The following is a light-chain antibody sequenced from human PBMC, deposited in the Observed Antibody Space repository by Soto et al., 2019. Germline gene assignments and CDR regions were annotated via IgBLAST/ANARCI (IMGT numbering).Light chain of an antibody. CDR3: QQYNGWPIT. V-gene: IGKV3-15*01. CDR2: GAS. J-gene: IGKJ5*01. Sequence: IVMTQYPGTVSLSPCDRVTLSCRASQSVGNNLAWHQQKPGQAPRLLIYGASTRATGFPARFSGSGSGTEFTLTISSLQSEDFAVYYCQQYNGWPITFGQGTRLEI. CDR1: QSVGNN.